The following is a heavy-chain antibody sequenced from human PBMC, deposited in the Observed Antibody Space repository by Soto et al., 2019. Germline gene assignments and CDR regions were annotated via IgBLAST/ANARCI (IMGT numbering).Heavy chain of an antibody. CDR2: ISYDGSNK. V-gene: IGHV3-30-3*01. CDR3: ARGGYYASSGYLQSDNDY. CDR1: GFTFSSYA. D-gene: IGHD3-22*01. J-gene: IGHJ4*02. Sequence: GGSLRLSCAASGFTFSSYAMHWVRQAPGKGLEWVTVISYDGSNKYYADSVKGRFTISRDNSKNTLYLQMNSLRAEDTAVYYCARGGYYASSGYLQSDNDYWGQGTLVTVSS.